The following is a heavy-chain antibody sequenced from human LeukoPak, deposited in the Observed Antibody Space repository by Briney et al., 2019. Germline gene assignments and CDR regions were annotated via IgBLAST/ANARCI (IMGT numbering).Heavy chain of an antibody. J-gene: IGHJ4*02. CDR3: ARDDSIAAASG. D-gene: IGHD6-13*01. Sequence: ASVKVSCKASGYTFTSYYMHWVRQAPGQGLEWMGIIDPSGGSTSYAQKFQGRVTMTRDTSISTAYMELSRLRSDDTAVYYCARDDSIAAASGWGQGTLVTVSS. V-gene: IGHV1-46*01. CDR1: GYTFTSYY. CDR2: IDPSGGST.